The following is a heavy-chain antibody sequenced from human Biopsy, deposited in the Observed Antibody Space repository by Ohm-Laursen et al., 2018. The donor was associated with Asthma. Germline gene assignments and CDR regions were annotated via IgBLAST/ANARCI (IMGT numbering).Heavy chain of an antibody. V-gene: IGHV1-69*01. D-gene: IGHD5-12*01. CDR2: LIPVLGTP. Sequence: SSVKVSCKASGYPFTDYYVHWVRQAPGQGLEWMGGLIPVLGTPDHAQMFEGRVTITADESTSTAYMELSSLSSEDTAVYYCARGYSGSDRIVYYYPGLEVWGQGTTVTVSS. CDR1: GYPFTDYY. J-gene: IGHJ6*02. CDR3: ARGYSGSDRIVYYYPGLEV.